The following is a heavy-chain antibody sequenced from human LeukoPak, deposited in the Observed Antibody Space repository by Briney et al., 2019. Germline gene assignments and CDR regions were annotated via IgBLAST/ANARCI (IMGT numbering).Heavy chain of an antibody. J-gene: IGHJ4*02. V-gene: IGHV3-11*04. CDR2: ISSSGTII. D-gene: IGHD2-8*02. CDR3: VREFCTGGACYNDY. CDR1: GFTFIDHY. Sequence: NAGGSLRLSCAASGFTFIDHYMKWIRQAPGKGLDWVSYISSSGTIIYYADSVKGRFTISRDNAKNSLFLEMNSLTAEDTAVYYCVREFCTGGACYNDYWGQGTLVTVSS.